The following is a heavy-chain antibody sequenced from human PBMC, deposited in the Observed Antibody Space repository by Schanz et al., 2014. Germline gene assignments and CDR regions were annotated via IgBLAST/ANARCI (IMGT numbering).Heavy chain of an antibody. V-gene: IGHV3-23*04. CDR1: GFTFSSYA. Sequence: EVQLVESGGGLVQPGGSLRLSCAASGFTFSSYAMSWVRQAPGKGLEWVSAISGSGGSTYYADSVKGRFTISSDNSKSTLYHQMSSLRAEDTAVYYCAKSQGSSFDSWGQGTLVTVSS. CDR3: AKSQGSSFDS. D-gene: IGHD6-13*01. CDR2: ISGSGGST. J-gene: IGHJ4*02.